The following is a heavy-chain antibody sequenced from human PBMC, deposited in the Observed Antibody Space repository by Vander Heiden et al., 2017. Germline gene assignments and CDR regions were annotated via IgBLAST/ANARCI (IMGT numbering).Heavy chain of an antibody. CDR2: IKHDGTEK. CDR1: GFPFTGYW. V-gene: IGHV3-7*01. CDR3: AGHPKQSDY. Sequence: EVQLVASGGALVQPGGSRRLSCAASGFPFTGYWMSWVRQAPGKGVEWLANIKHDGTEKYYVDSVKGRFTISRDNAKNSLYLQMNSLRDEDTAVYYCAGHPKQSDYWGQGTLVTVSS. D-gene: IGHD4-4*01. J-gene: IGHJ4*02.